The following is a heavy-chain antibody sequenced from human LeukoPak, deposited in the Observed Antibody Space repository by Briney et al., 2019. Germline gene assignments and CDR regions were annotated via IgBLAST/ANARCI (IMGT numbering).Heavy chain of an antibody. CDR3: VRVGGYLFDY. J-gene: IGHJ4*02. V-gene: IGHV3-74*01. Sequence: GVSVSLFCGASGFTFSRYCEHWVRHARGGGVVWVSRICYDESRTIYADSVEARFTISRENAKSTLPLQMHSLRAEDTAVYYCVRVGGYLFDYWGQGTLVTVSS. D-gene: IGHD3-16*02. CDR2: ICYDESRT. CDR1: GFTFSRYC.